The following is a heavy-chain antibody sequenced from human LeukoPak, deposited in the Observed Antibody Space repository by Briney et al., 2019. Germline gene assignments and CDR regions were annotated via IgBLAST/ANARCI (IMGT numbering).Heavy chain of an antibody. Sequence: QPGGSLRLSCAASGFTFSSYGMHWVRQAPGKGLEWVANIKQDGSEKYYVDSVKGRFTISRDNAKNSLYLQMNSLRAEDTAVYYCARGENSDWSAPQYYSYYMDVWGKGTTVTVSS. CDR1: GFTFSSYG. CDR3: ARGENSDWSAPQYYSYYMDV. D-gene: IGHD3-9*01. V-gene: IGHV3-7*04. J-gene: IGHJ6*03. CDR2: IKQDGSEK.